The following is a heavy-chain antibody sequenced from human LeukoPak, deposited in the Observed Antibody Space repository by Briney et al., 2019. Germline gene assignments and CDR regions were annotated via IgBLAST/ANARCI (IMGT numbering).Heavy chain of an antibody. CDR1: GFTFSNYA. CDR3: VRASWFGELLGY. Sequence: GGSLRLSCAASGFTFSNYAMHWVRQAPGKGLELVSAITTNGDRTYYANSVKGRFTISRDNSKNTLYLQMGSLGAEDTGVYYCVRASWFGELLGYWGQGTLVTVSS. V-gene: IGHV3-64*01. J-gene: IGHJ4*02. D-gene: IGHD3-10*01. CDR2: ITTNGDRT.